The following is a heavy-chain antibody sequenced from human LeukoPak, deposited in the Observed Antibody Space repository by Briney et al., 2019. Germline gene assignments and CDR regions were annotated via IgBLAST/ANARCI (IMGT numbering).Heavy chain of an antibody. V-gene: IGHV4-4*02. Sequence: SETLSLTCTVSGGSITSSNWWSWVRQPPGKGLEWIGEIYYTGNTNYNPSLKSRVTISVDTSKNQFSLKLSSVTAADTAVYYCARSTTVTAPSYYYYMDVWGKGTTVTISS. CDR1: GGSITSSNW. D-gene: IGHD4-17*01. CDR2: IYYTGNT. CDR3: ARSTTVTAPSYYYYMDV. J-gene: IGHJ6*03.